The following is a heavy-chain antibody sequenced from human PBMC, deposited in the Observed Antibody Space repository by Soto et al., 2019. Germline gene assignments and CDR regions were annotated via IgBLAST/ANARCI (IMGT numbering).Heavy chain of an antibody. J-gene: IGHJ4*02. CDR1: GGSISSSSYY. CDR3: ARQQGRGYSYGSFDY. V-gene: IGHV4-39*01. Sequence: ASETLSLTCTVSGGSISSSSYYWGWIRQPPGKGLEWIGSIYYSGSTYYNPSLKSRVTISVDTSKNQFSLKLSSVTAADTAVYYCARQQGRGYSYGSFDYWGQGTLVTVSS. CDR2: IYYSGST. D-gene: IGHD5-18*01.